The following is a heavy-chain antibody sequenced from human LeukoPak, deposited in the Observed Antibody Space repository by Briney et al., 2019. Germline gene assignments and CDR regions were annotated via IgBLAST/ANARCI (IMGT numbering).Heavy chain of an antibody. CDR2: IWYDGSNK. CDR3: ARDLAAANLGFDY. D-gene: IGHD6-25*01. V-gene: IGHV3-33*01. J-gene: IGHJ4*02. Sequence: GGSLRLSCAASGFTFSSYGVHWVRQAPGKGLEWVAVIWYDGSNKYYADSVKGRFTISRDNSKNTLYLQLNSLRAEDTAVYYCARDLAAANLGFDYWGQGTLVTVSS. CDR1: GFTFSSYG.